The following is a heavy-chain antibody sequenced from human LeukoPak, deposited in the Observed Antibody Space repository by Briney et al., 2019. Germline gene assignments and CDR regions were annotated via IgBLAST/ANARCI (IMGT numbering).Heavy chain of an antibody. Sequence: GGSLRLSCAASGFTFSSYWMHWVRQAPGKGLVWVSRINSGGSSTSYADSVKGRFTISRDNAKNTLYLQMNSLRAEDTAVYYCARGDESGSYAYWGQGTLVTVSS. CDR3: ARGDESGSYAY. V-gene: IGHV3-74*01. CDR1: GFTFSSYW. D-gene: IGHD1-26*01. J-gene: IGHJ4*02. CDR2: INSGGSST.